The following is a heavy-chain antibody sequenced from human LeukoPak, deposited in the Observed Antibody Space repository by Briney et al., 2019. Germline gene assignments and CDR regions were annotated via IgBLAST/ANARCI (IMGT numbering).Heavy chain of an antibody. Sequence: ASVKVSCKSSGYTFTAYYMHWVRQAPGQGLEWMGWINPNTGGTISAQKFQGRVTMTRDTSISTAYMEVSRLRSDDTAVYYCARDQRYIAVAGYGAFDIWGQGTMVTVSS. J-gene: IGHJ3*02. CDR2: INPNTGGT. CDR3: ARDQRYIAVAGYGAFDI. D-gene: IGHD6-19*01. V-gene: IGHV1-2*02. CDR1: GYTFTAYY.